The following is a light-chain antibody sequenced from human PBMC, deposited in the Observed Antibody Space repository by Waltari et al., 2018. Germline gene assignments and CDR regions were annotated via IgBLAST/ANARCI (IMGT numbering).Light chain of an antibody. CDR2: AAS. Sequence: DIQMTQSPSSLSASVGDRVTITCRASQTISTYLNWYQQKPGGAPRLLIYAASSLQGGVPSRFSGSGSGTDFTLTVSSLQPEDFATYYCQQSHSAPWTFGQGTKVEIK. CDR1: QTISTY. CDR3: QQSHSAPWT. J-gene: IGKJ1*01. V-gene: IGKV1-39*01.